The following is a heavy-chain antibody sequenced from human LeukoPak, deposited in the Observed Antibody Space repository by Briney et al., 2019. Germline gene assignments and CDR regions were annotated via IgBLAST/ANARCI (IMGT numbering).Heavy chain of an antibody. J-gene: IGHJ3*02. Sequence: GGSLRLSCAASGFTFSSYWMHWVRQVPGKGLVWVSRINSDGSSTSYADSVKGRFTISRDNAKNTLYVQMNSLRAEVTAVYYCSTGSGHAFDIWGRGTMVTVSS. CDR1: GFTFSSYW. D-gene: IGHD3-10*01. V-gene: IGHV3-74*01. CDR2: INSDGSST. CDR3: STGSGHAFDI.